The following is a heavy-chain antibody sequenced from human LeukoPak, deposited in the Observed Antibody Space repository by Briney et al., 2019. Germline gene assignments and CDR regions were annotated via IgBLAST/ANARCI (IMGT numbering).Heavy chain of an antibody. CDR3: ARDPPRYYYDSSGYLPFDY. Sequence: SETLSLTCTVSGGSISSSSYYWGWIRQPPGKGLEWIGSIYHSGSTYYNPSLKSRVTISVDTSKNQFSLKLSSVTAADTAVYYCARDPPRYYYDSSGYLPFDYWGQGTLVTVSS. CDR2: IYHSGST. V-gene: IGHV4-39*07. J-gene: IGHJ4*02. D-gene: IGHD3-22*01. CDR1: GGSISSSSYY.